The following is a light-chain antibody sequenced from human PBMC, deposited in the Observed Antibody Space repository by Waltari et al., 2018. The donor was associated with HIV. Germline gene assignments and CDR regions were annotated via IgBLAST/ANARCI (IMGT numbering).Light chain of an antibody. CDR2: GAS. V-gene: IGKV1-39*01. CDR3: QQSYSIPYT. Sequence: DIQMTQSPSSLSASVGDRVNLTCRASQTVTGYLNWYQQKPGRAPNLLIYGASTLQSGVPSRFSGSGSVTDYTLTISSLQPEDFATYFCQQSYSIPYTFGLGTKLEIK. CDR1: QTVTGY. J-gene: IGKJ2*01.